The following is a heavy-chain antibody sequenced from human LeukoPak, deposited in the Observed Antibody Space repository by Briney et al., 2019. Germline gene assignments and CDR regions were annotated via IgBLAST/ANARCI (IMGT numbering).Heavy chain of an antibody. J-gene: IGHJ4*02. CDR3: AKGYSSSPFDY. Sequence: PGGSLRLSCAASGFTFSDYYMTWIRQAPGKGLEWISYIGSNGRTIYYADSVKGRFTISRDNSKNTLYLQMSSLRAEDTAVYYCAKGYSSSPFDYWGQGTLVTVSS. D-gene: IGHD6-6*01. CDR2: IGSNGRTI. V-gene: IGHV3-11*04. CDR1: GFTFSDYY.